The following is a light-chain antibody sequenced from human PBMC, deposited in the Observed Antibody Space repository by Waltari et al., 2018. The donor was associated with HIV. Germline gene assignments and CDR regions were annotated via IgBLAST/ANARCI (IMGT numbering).Light chain of an antibody. J-gene: IGKJ4*01. Sequence: VVMTQSPATLSVSPGEGATLSCRASHSVRSHVAWYQKKPGQAPRLLIYAASTRATDLPARFSGSGSGTEFTLTITSLQSEDFALYFCHQYNNWPLTFGGGTKVEIK. V-gene: IGKV3-15*01. CDR2: AAS. CDR3: HQYNNWPLT. CDR1: HSVRSH.